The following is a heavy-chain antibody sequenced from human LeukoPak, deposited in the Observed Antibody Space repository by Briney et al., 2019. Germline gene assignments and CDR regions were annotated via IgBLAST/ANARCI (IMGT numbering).Heavy chain of an antibody. CDR1: GFTFSSYG. V-gene: IGHV3-30*03. CDR2: ISYDGSNK. CDR3: AREPRDYYDSSGYLGV. Sequence: GGSLRLSCAASGFTFSSYGMHWVRQAPGKGLEWVAVISYDGSNKYYADSVKGRFTISRDNSKNTLYLQMNSLRAEDTAVYYCAREPRDYYDSSGYLGVWGQGTLVTVSS. D-gene: IGHD3-22*01. J-gene: IGHJ4*02.